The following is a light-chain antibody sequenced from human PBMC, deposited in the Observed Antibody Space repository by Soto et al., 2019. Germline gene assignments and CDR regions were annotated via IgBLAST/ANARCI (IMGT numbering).Light chain of an antibody. CDR1: QSISSW. J-gene: IGKJ5*01. V-gene: IGKV1-5*03. CDR3: QQYNSYLIT. CDR2: KAS. Sequence: DIQMTQSPSTLSASVGDRVTITCRASQSISSWLAWYQQKPGKAPKLLIYKASSLESGVPSRFSRNGSGTEFTLTISSLQPDDIATYYCQQYNSYLITFGQGTRLEIK.